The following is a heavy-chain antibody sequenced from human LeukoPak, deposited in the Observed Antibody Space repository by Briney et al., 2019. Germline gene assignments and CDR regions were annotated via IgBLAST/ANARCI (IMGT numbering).Heavy chain of an antibody. V-gene: IGHV1-2*02. CDR3: AREEYGFDH. Sequence: ASVKVSCKASGCTFTGYYMHWVRQAPGQGLEWMGWINPKSGGTNYAQKFQGRVTMTRDTSLHTAYVEQNRMRTDDTAMYYCAREEYGFDHWGQGTLVTVSS. CDR2: INPKSGGT. J-gene: IGHJ5*02. CDR1: GCTFTGYY. D-gene: IGHD2-2*01.